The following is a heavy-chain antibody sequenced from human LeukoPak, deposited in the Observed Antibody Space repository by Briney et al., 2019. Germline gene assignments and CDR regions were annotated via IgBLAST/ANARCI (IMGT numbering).Heavy chain of an antibody. V-gene: IGHV3-66*01. D-gene: IGHD6-19*01. CDR2: IYSGGST. CDR3: ARESHWGSGWSAFDI. Sequence: GGSLRLSCAASGVIVSSSYMSWVRQAPGKGLEWVSVIYSGGSTYYADSVKGRFTISRDNSKNTLSLQMNDLRAEDTAVYYCARESHWGSGWSAFDIWGQGIMVTVSS. CDR1: GVIVSSSY. J-gene: IGHJ3*02.